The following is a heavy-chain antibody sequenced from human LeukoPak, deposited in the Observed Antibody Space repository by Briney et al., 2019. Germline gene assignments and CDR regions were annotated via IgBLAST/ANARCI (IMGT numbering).Heavy chain of an antibody. D-gene: IGHD1-26*01. CDR3: ARNYYEPTYDYYFDC. V-gene: IGHV3-23*01. CDR1: GFSFSSYA. J-gene: IGHJ4*02. Sequence: PGGSLRLSCAASGFSFSSYAMSWVRQAPGKGLEWVSTISGSGGTYYAGSVKGRFTISRDNSKNTLYLHMNSLRAEDTALYYCARNYYEPTYDYYFDCWGQGTLVTVSS. CDR2: ISGSGGT.